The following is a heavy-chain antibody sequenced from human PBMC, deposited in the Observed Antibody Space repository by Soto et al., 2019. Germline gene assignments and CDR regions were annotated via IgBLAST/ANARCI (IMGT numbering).Heavy chain of an antibody. J-gene: IGHJ4*02. D-gene: IGHD4-17*01. V-gene: IGHV1-18*01. Sequence: QVKLVQSGAEVKKPGASVKVSCKASGYTFTSYGISWVRQAPGQGLEWMGWISAYNGNTNYAQKLQGRVTMTTDTATSTAYMELRSLRSDDTAVYYCARDRVFYGDYDTIDYWGQGTLVTVSS. CDR3: ARDRVFYGDYDTIDY. CDR2: ISAYNGNT. CDR1: GYTFTSYG.